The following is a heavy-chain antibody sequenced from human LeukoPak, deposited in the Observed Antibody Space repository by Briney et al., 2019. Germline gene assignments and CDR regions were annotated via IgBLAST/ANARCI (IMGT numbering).Heavy chain of an antibody. CDR1: GFTFSSYE. D-gene: IGHD2-2*01. Sequence: PGGSLRLSCAASGFTFSSYEMNWVRQAPGKGLEWVSYISSSGSTIYYADSVKGRFTISRDNAKNSLYLQMNSLRAEDTAVYYCARDCSSTSCPGHYYYYGMDVWGQGTTVTVSS. CDR2: ISSSGSTI. J-gene: IGHJ6*02. V-gene: IGHV3-48*03. CDR3: ARDCSSTSCPGHYYYYGMDV.